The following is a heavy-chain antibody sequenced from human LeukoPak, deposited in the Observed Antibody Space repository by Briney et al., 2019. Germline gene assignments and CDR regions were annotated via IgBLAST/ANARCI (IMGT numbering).Heavy chain of an antibody. J-gene: IGHJ4*02. D-gene: IGHD6-13*01. CDR1: GYTFTGYY. CDR2: INPNTGDT. CDR3: ARESSNSTWTFHY. Sequence: ASVKVSCKASGYTFTGYYMHWVRQAPGQGLEWMGWINPNTGDTNYAQKFQGRVTMTRDTSISTAYMELSRLTSDDTAVYYCARESSNSTWTFHYWGQGTLVTVSS. V-gene: IGHV1-2*02.